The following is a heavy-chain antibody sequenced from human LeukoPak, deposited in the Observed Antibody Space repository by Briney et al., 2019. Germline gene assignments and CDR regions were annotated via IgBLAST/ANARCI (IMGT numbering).Heavy chain of an antibody. V-gene: IGHV3-48*01. CDR2: ISSSSNTI. D-gene: IGHD4-11*01. J-gene: IGHJ4*02. Sequence: PGGSLRLSCAASGFTFSSYSMNWVRQAPGKGLEWVSYISSSSNTIYYADSVKGRFTISRDNAKNSLYLQMNSLRAEDTAVYYCARETSKWGQGTLVTVSS. CDR3: ARETSK. CDR1: GFTFSSYS.